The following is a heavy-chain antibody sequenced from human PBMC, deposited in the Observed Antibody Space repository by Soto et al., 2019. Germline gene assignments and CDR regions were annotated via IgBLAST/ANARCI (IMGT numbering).Heavy chain of an antibody. V-gene: IGHV3-30*03. Sequence: QVQLVQSGGGVVQPGRSLRLSCVASGFIFSTYGMHWVRQVPGKGLEWVAHISYDGSNEYYADSVKGRFTVSRDNAKNTLDLQMNGLKTEDTALYYCTTEYIVGTTWGYFEAWGQVALVIVSS. CDR2: ISYDGSNE. J-gene: IGHJ4*02. D-gene: IGHD1-1*01. CDR1: GFIFSTYG. CDR3: TTEYIVGTTWGYFEA.